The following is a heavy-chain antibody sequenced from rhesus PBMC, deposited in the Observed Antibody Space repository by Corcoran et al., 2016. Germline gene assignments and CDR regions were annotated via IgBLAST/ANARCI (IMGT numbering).Heavy chain of an antibody. CDR3: AGDKRVGAGRNYYGLDS. CDR1: GGSISSGYD. J-gene: IGHJ6*01. Sequence: QVQLQESGPGVVKPSETLSLTCAVSGGSISSGYDWSWIRQPPGKGLEWIGYIYGGDGSTNYTPSLKKRVTISKGASKNQFSLKLSSVTAANTAVYYCAGDKRVGAGRNYYGLDSGGQGIVVTVSS. V-gene: IGHV4-76*01. CDR2: IYGGDGST. D-gene: IGHD6-31*01.